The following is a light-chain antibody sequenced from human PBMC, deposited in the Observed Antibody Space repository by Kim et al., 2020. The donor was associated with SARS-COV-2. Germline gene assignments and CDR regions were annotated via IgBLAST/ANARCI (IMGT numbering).Light chain of an antibody. CDR2: DVT. CDR3: SSYTAASTWV. Sequence: QSALTQPASVSGSPGQSITISCIGSSSDIGGYKSVSWYQQHPGKPPKLMISDVTKRPSGVSNRFSGSKSRNTASLTISGLQADDEADYYCSSYTAASTWVFGGGTKVTVL. J-gene: IGLJ2*01. CDR1: SSDIGGYKS. V-gene: IGLV2-14*03.